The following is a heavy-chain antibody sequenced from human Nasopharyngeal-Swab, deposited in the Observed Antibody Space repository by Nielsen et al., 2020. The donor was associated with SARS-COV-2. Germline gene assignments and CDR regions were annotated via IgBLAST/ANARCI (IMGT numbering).Heavy chain of an antibody. Sequence: ASVKVSCKVSGYTLTELSMHWVRQAPGKGLEWMGGFDPEDGETIYAQKFQGRVTMTEDTSTDTAYMELSSLRSEDTAVYYCARPLRRYSYGPEGFDYWGQGMLVTVSS. CDR1: GYTLTELS. V-gene: IGHV1-24*01. D-gene: IGHD5-18*01. J-gene: IGHJ4*02. CDR2: FDPEDGET. CDR3: ARPLRRYSYGPEGFDY.